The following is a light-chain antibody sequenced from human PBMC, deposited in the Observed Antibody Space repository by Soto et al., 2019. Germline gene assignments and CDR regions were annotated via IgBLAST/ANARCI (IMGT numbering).Light chain of an antibody. CDR3: KHYTNWPLT. CDR2: GAS. Sequence: EIVMAQSPATLSVSPGERATLSCRASHSVSSRLAWYQQKPGQAPRLLIYGASTRATGLPARFSGSGSGTEFTLTISSLQSEDFADYYCKHYTNWPLTFGGGTNVDIK. J-gene: IGKJ4*01. CDR1: HSVSSR. V-gene: IGKV3-15*01.